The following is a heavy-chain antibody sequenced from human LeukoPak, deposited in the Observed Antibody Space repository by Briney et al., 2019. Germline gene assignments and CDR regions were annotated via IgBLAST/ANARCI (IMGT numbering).Heavy chain of an antibody. Sequence: ASVKVSCKASGYTFTGYYMHWMRQAPGQGLEWMGWISAYNGNTNYAQKLQGRVTMTTDTSTSTAYMELRSLRSDDTAVYYCARGISWSLLRYFDYWGQGTLVTVSS. CDR3: ARGISWSLLRYFDY. CDR1: GYTFTGYY. CDR2: ISAYNGNT. J-gene: IGHJ4*02. V-gene: IGHV1-18*04. D-gene: IGHD3-9*01.